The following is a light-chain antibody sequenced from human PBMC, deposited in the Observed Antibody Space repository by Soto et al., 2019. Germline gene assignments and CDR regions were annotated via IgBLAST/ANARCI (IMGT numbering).Light chain of an antibody. CDR1: QGIRHD. CDR3: QQSYSTPRT. J-gene: IGKJ1*01. Sequence: DIQMTQSPSSLSASVGDRVTITCRASQGIRHDLGWYQQKPGKAPELLIYAASILQSGVPSRFSRSGSGTDCTLTISSLQPEDFATYYCQQSYSTPRTFGQGTKVDI. CDR2: AAS. V-gene: IGKV1-39*01.